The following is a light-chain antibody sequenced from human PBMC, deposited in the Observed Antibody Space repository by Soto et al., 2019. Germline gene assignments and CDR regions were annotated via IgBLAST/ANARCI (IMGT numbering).Light chain of an antibody. CDR3: QQYNKWPPWT. Sequence: EIVLTQSPGTLALSPRQSSTLSCSASQSVTSSYLTWYQQKTGQAPRLLIYGASTSAAGIPDGFSGSGSGTDFTLTISSMQSEDFAVYYCQQYNKWPPWTFGQGTKVDIK. CDR1: QSVTSSY. V-gene: IGKV3-20*01. CDR2: GAS. J-gene: IGKJ1*01.